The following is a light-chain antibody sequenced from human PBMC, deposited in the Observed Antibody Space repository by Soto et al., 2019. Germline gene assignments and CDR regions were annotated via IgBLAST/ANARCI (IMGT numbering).Light chain of an antibody. V-gene: IGLV2-11*01. J-gene: IGLJ1*01. Sequence: QSALTQPRSVSGSPGQSVTISCAGTSSDVGGYDYVSWYQQHPGQAPRLLIYDVTKRPSGVPDRFSGSKSGNTASLTISGLQAEDEADYHCCSYAGSNNYVFGPGTKLTVL. CDR1: SSDVGGYDY. CDR3: CSYAGSNNYV. CDR2: DVT.